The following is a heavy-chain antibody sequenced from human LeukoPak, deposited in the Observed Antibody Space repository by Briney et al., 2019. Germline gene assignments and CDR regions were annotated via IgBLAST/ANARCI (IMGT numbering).Heavy chain of an antibody. J-gene: IGHJ4*02. CDR1: GFNFSYSR. CDR3: VRGDWYFES. CDR2: VNNAGTEK. V-gene: IGHV3-7*04. Sequence: GGPLRLSCAASGFNFSYSRMTWVRQAPGTGLEWVANVNNAGTEKHFLDSVEGRFTISRDNAKKSIYLQMSSLRPEDTAVYFCVRGDWYFESWGQGTLVTVSS. D-gene: IGHD2-21*02.